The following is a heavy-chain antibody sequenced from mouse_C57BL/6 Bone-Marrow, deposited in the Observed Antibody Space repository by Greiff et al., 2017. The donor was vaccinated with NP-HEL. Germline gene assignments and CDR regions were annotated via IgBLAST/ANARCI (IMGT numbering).Heavy chain of an antibody. CDR2: IYPGGGYT. CDR3: ARSYGSSVYYFDY. V-gene: IGHV1-63*01. D-gene: IGHD1-1*01. J-gene: IGHJ2*01. CDR1: GYTFTNYW. Sequence: QVQLKESGAELVRPGTSVKMSCKASGYTFTNYWIGWAKQRPGHGLEWIGDIYPGGGYTNYNEKFKGKATLTADKSSSTAYMQFSSLTSEDSAIYYCARSYGSSVYYFDYWGQGTTLTVSS.